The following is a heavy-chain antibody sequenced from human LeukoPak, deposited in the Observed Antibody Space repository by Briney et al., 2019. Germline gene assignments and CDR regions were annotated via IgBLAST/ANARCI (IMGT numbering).Heavy chain of an antibody. CDR1: GGPFSGYY. CDR2: INHSGST. J-gene: IGHJ4*02. V-gene: IGHV4-34*01. CDR3: ARGPWQYIV. Sequence: PSETLSLTCAVYGGPFSGYYWSWIPQPPGKGLEWIGEINHSGSTNYNPSLKSRVTISVDTSKNQFSLKLSSVTAADTAVYYCARGPWQYIVWGQGILVTVSS. D-gene: IGHD5-12*01.